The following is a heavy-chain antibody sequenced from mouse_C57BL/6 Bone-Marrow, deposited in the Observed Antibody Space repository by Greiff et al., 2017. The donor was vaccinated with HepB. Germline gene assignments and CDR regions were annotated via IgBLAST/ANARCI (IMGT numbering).Heavy chain of an antibody. J-gene: IGHJ2*01. Sequence: EVQRVESGGGLVQPGGSLSLSCAASGFTFTDYYMSWVRQPPGKALEWLGFIRNKANGYTTEYSASVKGRFTISRDNSQSILYLQMNALRAEDSATYYCARYTYYSNLGYWGQGTTLTVSS. V-gene: IGHV7-3*01. D-gene: IGHD2-5*01. CDR1: GFTFTDYY. CDR3: ARYTYYSNLGY. CDR2: IRNKANGYTT.